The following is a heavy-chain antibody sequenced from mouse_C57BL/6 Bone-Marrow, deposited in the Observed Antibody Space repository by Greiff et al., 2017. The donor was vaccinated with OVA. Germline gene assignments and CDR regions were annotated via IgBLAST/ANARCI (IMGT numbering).Heavy chain of an antibody. CDR3: ASRITTVEGYYFDY. V-gene: IGHV1-39*01. J-gene: IGHJ2*01. CDR1: GYSFTDYN. Sequence: LQESGPELVKPGASVKISCKASGYSFTDYNMNWVKQSNGKSLEWIGVINPNYGTTSYNQKFKGKATLTVDQSSSTAYMQLNSLTSEDSAVYYCASRITTVEGYYFDYWGQGTTLTVSS. CDR2: INPNYGTT. D-gene: IGHD1-1*01.